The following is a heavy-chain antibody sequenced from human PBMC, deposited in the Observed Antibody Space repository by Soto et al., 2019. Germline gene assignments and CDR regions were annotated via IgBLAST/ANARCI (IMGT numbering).Heavy chain of an antibody. J-gene: IGHJ6*02. CDR1: GYTFTGYY. CDR2: INPNSGGT. CDR3: ARAADSSSDYYYYGMDV. D-gene: IGHD6-6*01. V-gene: IGHV1-2*04. Sequence: GASVKVSCKASGYTFTGYYMHWVRQAPGQGLEWMGWINPNSGGTNYAQKFQGWVTMTRDTSISTAYMELSRLRSDDTAVYYCARAADSSSDYYYYGMDVWGQGTTVTVSS.